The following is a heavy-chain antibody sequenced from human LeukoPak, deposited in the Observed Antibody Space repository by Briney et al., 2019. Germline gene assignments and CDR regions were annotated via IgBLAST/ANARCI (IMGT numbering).Heavy chain of an antibody. D-gene: IGHD3-22*01. V-gene: IGHV3-30*02. CDR2: IRYGGTKK. CDR1: GFSFSRYD. Sequence: GGSLRLSCAASGFSFSRYDMHWVRQAPGKGLEWVAFIRYGGTKKYYADSVKGRFTISRDNSKNTLFLQMNSLRAEDTAVYYCARDRYYDSSGYYFIAFDIWGQGTMVTVSS. CDR3: ARDRYYDSSGYYFIAFDI. J-gene: IGHJ3*02.